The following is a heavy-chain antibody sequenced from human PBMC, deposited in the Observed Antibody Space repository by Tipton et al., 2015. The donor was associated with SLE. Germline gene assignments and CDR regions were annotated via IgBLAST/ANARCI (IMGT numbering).Heavy chain of an antibody. D-gene: IGHD1-1*01. V-gene: IGHV3-7*01. CDR2: IKQGGSEK. J-gene: IGHJ4*02. CDR1: GFTFSNYW. Sequence: SLRLSCAASGFTFSNYWMSWVRQTPGKGLEWVSNIKQGGSEKNYVDSVKGRFTISRDDAKNSVYLQLNSLRADDTAVYYCARGRRHLERPLTYWGQGAQVSVSS. CDR3: ARGRRHLERPLTY.